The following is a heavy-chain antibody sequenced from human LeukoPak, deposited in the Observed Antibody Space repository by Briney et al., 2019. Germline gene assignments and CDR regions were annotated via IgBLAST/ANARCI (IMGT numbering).Heavy chain of an antibody. Sequence: GGSLRLSCAASGFTFSNYWMHWVRQAPGKGLVWVSRINSDGINTSYADAVKGRFTISRDNAKNTLNLQMNSLRAEDTAVYYCARDLGQYYDTSDNWFDPWGQGTLVTVSS. CDR2: INSDGINT. V-gene: IGHV3-74*01. D-gene: IGHD3-22*01. J-gene: IGHJ5*02. CDR1: GFTFSNYW. CDR3: ARDLGQYYDTSDNWFDP.